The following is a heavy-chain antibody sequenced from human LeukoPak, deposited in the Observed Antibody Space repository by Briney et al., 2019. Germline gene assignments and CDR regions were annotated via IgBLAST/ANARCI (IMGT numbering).Heavy chain of an antibody. Sequence: SSQTLSLTCTVSGGSISSGSYYWSWIRQPAGKGLEWIGRIYTSGSTNYNPSLKSRVTISVDTSENQFSLKLTSVTAADTAVYYCARADGSGSYDNPLNYYYYYYMDVWGKGTTVTISS. CDR2: IYTSGST. D-gene: IGHD3-10*01. J-gene: IGHJ6*03. CDR3: ARADGSGSYDNPLNYYYYYYMDV. V-gene: IGHV4-61*02. CDR1: GGSISSGSYY.